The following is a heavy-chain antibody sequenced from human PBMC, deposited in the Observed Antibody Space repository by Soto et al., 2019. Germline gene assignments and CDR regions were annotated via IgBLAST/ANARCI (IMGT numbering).Heavy chain of an antibody. Sequence: EVQLVESGGGLVKPGGSLRLSCAASGFTFSSYSMNWVRQAPGKGLEWVSSISSSSSYIYYADSVKGRFTISRDNAKNSLCLQMNSLRAEDTAVYYCARDGDSYGYLLYYYMDVWGKGTTVTVSS. J-gene: IGHJ6*03. CDR2: ISSSSSYI. CDR3: ARDGDSYGYLLYYYMDV. CDR1: GFTFSSYS. V-gene: IGHV3-21*01. D-gene: IGHD5-18*01.